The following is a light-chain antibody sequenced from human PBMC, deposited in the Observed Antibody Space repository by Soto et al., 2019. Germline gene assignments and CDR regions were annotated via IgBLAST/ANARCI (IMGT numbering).Light chain of an antibody. CDR3: AAWDDSLNGPV. Sequence: QSVLTQPPSASGTPGQRVTISCSGTSSNIGSNSVSWYHHLPGTVPKLHMYNNDQRPSWVPDRFSGSKSDTSASLAISGLQSEDEADYYCAAWDDSLNGPVFGGGTKVTAL. V-gene: IGLV1-44*01. CDR2: NND. CDR1: SSNIGSNS. J-gene: IGLJ2*01.